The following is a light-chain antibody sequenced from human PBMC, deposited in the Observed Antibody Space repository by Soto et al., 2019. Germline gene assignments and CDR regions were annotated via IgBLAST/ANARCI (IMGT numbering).Light chain of an antibody. CDR3: QQYGSSPLT. CDR2: GAS. CDR1: HSVNTN. Sequence: TQPPSALSVSPGDRAILSCRASHSVNTNLAWYQQRPGQPPRLLIYGASTRASDVPGRFSGSWSGTDCTLTISRLEPEDVSVYYCQQYGSSPLTLGGGTKVDIK. J-gene: IGKJ4*01. V-gene: IGKV3-20*01.